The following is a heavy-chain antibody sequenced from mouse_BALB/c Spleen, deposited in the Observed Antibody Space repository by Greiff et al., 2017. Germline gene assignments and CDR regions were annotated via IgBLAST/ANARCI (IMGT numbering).Heavy chain of an antibody. V-gene: IGHV5-6*01. J-gene: IGHJ4*01. CDR1: GFTFSSYG. D-gene: IGHD2-3*01. CDR3: ARHADGSSMHY. CDR2: ISSGGSYT. Sequence: EVKLMESGGDLVKPGGSLKLSCAASGFTFSSYGMSWVRQTPDKRLEWVATISSGGSYTYYPDSVKGRFTISRDNAKNTLYLQLSSLKSEDTAMYYCARHADGSSMHYWGQGTSVTVSS.